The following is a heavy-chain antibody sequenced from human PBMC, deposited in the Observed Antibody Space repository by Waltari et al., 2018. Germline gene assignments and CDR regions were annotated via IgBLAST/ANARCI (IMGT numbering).Heavy chain of an antibody. CDR1: GCPFRNAW. J-gene: IGHJ4*02. V-gene: IGHV3-15*01. Sequence: EVQLVESGGGLLKPGGSLRLSCAASGCPFRNAWISRGRQAPGKGLEWVGRIKSKTDGGTTDYAAPVKGRFTISRDDSKNTLYLQMNSLKTEDTAVYYCTTDLPNGEEDYWGQGTLVTVSS. CDR2: IKSKTDGGTT. CDR3: TTDLPNGEEDY. D-gene: IGHD2-8*01.